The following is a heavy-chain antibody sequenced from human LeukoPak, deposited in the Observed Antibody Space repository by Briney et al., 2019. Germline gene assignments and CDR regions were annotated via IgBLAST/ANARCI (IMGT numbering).Heavy chain of an antibody. CDR1: GGSISSSSYY. CDR3: ARQGANYDILTGYSARDAFDI. Sequence: SETLSLTCTVSGGSISSSSYYWGWIRQPPGKGLEWIGSIYYSGSTYYNPSLKSRVTISVDTSKNQFSLKLNSVTAADTAVYYCARQGANYDILTGYSARDAFDIWGQGTMVTVSS. D-gene: IGHD3-9*01. V-gene: IGHV4-39*01. CDR2: IYYSGST. J-gene: IGHJ3*02.